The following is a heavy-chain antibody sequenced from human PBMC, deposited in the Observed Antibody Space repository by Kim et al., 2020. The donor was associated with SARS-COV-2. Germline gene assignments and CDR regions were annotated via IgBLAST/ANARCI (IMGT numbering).Heavy chain of an antibody. V-gene: IGHV4-39*01. D-gene: IGHD3-10*01. J-gene: IGHJ3*02. CDR2: GST. CDR3: ARNGGAFDI. Sequence: GSTHYSPSLKSRVTISVDTSKNQFSLKLSSVTAADTAVYYCARNGGAFDIWGQGTMVTVSS.